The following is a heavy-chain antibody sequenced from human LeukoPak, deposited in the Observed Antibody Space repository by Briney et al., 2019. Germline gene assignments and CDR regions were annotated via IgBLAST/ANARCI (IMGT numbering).Heavy chain of an antibody. CDR2: ISSTGSYT. V-gene: IGHV3-11*06. CDR3: VSRITGTVLDAFDI. J-gene: IGHJ3*02. Sequence: KPGGSLRLSCAASGFTFSDYYMSWIRQAPGKGLEWVSYISSTGSYTHYTDSVKGRFTISRDNAKNSLYLQMNSLRAEDTAVYYCVSRITGTVLDAFDIWGQGTMVTVSP. D-gene: IGHD1-7*01. CDR1: GFTFSDYY.